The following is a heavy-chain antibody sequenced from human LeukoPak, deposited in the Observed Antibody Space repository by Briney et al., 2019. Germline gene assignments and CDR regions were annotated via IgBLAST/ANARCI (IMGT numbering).Heavy chain of an antibody. CDR1: GFTFSSYA. CDR3: TADVPNDDGDYVPVDY. V-gene: IGHV3-15*01. CDR2: IKSKRDGGTT. Sequence: GGSLRLSCAASGFTFSSYAMHWVRQAPGKGLEWVGRIKSKRDGGTTDYAAPGEGRFTISRDDSENTLYLQMNSLKTEDTAVYYCTADVPNDDGDYVPVDYWGQGTLVTVSS. J-gene: IGHJ4*02. D-gene: IGHD4-17*01.